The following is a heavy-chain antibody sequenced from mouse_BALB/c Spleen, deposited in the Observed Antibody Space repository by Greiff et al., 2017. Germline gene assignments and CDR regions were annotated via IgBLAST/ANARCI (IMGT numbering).Heavy chain of an antibody. V-gene: IGHV3-8*02. D-gene: IGHD1-1*01. CDR1: GDSITSCY. J-gene: IGHJ2*01. CDR2: ISYSGST. Sequence: EVKLMESGPSLVKPSQTLSLTCSVTGDSITSCYWNWIRKFPGNKLEYMGYISYSGSTYYNPSLKSRISITRDTSKNQYYLQLNSVTTEDTATYYCARWGYGSLYFDYWGQGTTLTVSS. CDR3: ARWGYGSLYFDY.